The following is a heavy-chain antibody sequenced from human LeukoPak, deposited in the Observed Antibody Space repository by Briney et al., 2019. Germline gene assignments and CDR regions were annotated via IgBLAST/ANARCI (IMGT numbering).Heavy chain of an antibody. CDR3: ARDRRITMIVGIYYYYGMDV. CDR2: IYYSGST. D-gene: IGHD3-22*01. V-gene: IGHV4-30-4*01. J-gene: IGHJ6*02. Sequence: ASETLSLTCTVSGVSISSGDYYWSWIRQPPGKGLEWIGYIYYSGSTYYNPSLKSRVTISVDTSKNQFSLKLSSVTAADTAVYYCARDRRITMIVGIYYYYGMDVWGQGTTVTVSS. CDR1: GVSISSGDYY.